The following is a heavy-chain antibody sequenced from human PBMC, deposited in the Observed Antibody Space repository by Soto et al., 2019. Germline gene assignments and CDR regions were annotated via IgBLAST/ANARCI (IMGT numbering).Heavy chain of an antibody. J-gene: IGHJ5*02. Sequence: GGSLRLSCAASGFTFSSYSMNWVRQAPGKGLEWVSYISSSSSTIYYADSVKGRFTISRDNAKNSLYLQMNSLRAEDTAVYYCARDLSGGSGSYPNWFDPWGQGTLVTVSS. CDR2: ISSSSSTI. D-gene: IGHD3-10*01. CDR1: GFTFSSYS. CDR3: ARDLSGGSGSYPNWFDP. V-gene: IGHV3-48*04.